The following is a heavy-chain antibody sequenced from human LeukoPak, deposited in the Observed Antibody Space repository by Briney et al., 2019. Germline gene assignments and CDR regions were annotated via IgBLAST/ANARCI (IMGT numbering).Heavy chain of an antibody. CDR1: GGSISGHY. V-gene: IGHV4-59*11. CDR3: ARDGGFLDS. Sequence: SETLSLTCTVSGGSISGHYWSWFRQPPGKGLEWIGYIYFSGSTNYNPSLETRVTISVDTSRNQFSLNLTSVTPADTAVYYCARDGGFLDSWGQGTLVTVSS. CDR2: IYFSGST. J-gene: IGHJ4*02. D-gene: IGHD4-23*01.